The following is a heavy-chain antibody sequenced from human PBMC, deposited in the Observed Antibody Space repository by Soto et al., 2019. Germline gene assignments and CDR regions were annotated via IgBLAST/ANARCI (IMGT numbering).Heavy chain of an antibody. CDR2: IYYSGNT. CDR1: GGSISSGYYY. V-gene: IGHV4-30-4*01. Sequence: SETLTVTCSFSGGSISSGYYYWSWIRQPPGKGLEWIGNIYYSGNTYYNPSLKSRLIISIDTSKKQFSLKVGSVTAADTAVYYCASYSLYGMDVWGQGTPVTVSS. CDR3: ASYSLYGMDV. J-gene: IGHJ6*01. D-gene: IGHD2-21*01.